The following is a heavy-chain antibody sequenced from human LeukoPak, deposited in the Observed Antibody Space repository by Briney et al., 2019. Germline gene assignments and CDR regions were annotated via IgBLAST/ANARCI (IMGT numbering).Heavy chain of an antibody. Sequence: ASVKVSCKASGYTFTSYYMHWVRQAPGQGLEWMGIINPSGGSTSYAQKFQGRVTMTRDMSTSTVYMELSSLGSEDTAVYYCARRDGYNYSGLEYFDYWGQGTLVTVSS. CDR3: ARRDGYNYSGLEYFDY. CDR2: INPSGGST. V-gene: IGHV1-46*01. D-gene: IGHD5-24*01. CDR1: GYTFTSYY. J-gene: IGHJ4*02.